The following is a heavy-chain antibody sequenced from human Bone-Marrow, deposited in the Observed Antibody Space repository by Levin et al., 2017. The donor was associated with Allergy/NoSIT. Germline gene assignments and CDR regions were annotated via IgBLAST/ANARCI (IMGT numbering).Heavy chain of an antibody. D-gene: IGHD3-10*01. J-gene: IGHJ4*02. CDR3: SRDRVEVSLWFGETGPSFDF. CDR1: GFTFSSSA. Sequence: RSGGSLRLSCAASGFTFSSSAMHWVRQAPGKGLEWVAGISSDGRNKYYADSVKGRFTISRDMSKDTLYLQMSSLKAEDTAVYYCSRDRVEVSLWFGETGPSFDFWGQGALVTVSS. CDR2: ISSDGRNK. V-gene: IGHV3-30*04.